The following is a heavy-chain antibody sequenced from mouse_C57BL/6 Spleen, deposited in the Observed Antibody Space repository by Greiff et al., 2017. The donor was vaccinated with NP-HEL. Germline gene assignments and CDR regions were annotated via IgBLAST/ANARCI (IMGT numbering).Heavy chain of an antibody. CDR2: IDPSDSYT. V-gene: IGHV1-69*01. D-gene: IGHD1-1*01. Sequence: VKLQQPGAELVMPGASVKLSCKASGYTFTSYWMHWVKQRPGQGLEWIGEIDPSDSYTNYNQKFKGKSTLTVDKSSSTAYMQLSSLTSEDSAVYYCARSITTVVAFDYWGQGTTLTVSS. CDR3: ARSITTVVAFDY. CDR1: GYTFTSYW. J-gene: IGHJ2*01.